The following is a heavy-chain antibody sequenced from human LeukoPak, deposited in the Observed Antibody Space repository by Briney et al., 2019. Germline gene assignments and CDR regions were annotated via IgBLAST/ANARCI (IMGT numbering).Heavy chain of an antibody. CDR3: ARGARIAARPYAFDI. CDR2: IYHSGST. V-gene: IGHV4-38-2*02. CDR1: GYSISSGYY. D-gene: IGHD6-6*01. Sequence: SETLSLTCTVSGYSISSGYYWGWIRQPPGKGLEWIGSIYHSGSTYYNPSLKSRVTISVDTSKNQFSLKLSSVTAADTAVYYCARGARIAARPYAFDIWGQGTMVTVSS. J-gene: IGHJ3*02.